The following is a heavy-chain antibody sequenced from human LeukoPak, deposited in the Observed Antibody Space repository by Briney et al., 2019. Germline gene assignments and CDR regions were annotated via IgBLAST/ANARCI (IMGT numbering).Heavy chain of an antibody. Sequence: ASVKVSCKASGGTFRSYAISWVRQAPGQRLEWMGWISAYNGNTNYAQKLQGRVTMTTDTSTSTAYMELRSLRSDDTAVYYCARGLGRDILTGYYPWGQGTLVTVSS. J-gene: IGHJ5*02. D-gene: IGHD3-9*01. V-gene: IGHV1-18*01. CDR1: GGTFRSYA. CDR3: ARGLGRDILTGYYP. CDR2: ISAYNGNT.